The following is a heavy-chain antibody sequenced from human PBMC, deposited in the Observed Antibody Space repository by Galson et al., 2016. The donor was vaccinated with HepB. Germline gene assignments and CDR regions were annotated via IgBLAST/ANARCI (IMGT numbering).Heavy chain of an antibody. V-gene: IGHV3-48*01. CDR2: ISSTSDRV. CDR1: GFTFSTSN. D-gene: IGHD3-9*01. CDR3: ARGGWQSVTGYALDY. Sequence: SLRLSCAASGFTFSTSNMNWVRQAPGKGLQWVSYISSTSDRVHDADSVRGRFTISRDNARNSLYLQMKSLRADDTAVYFCARGGWQSVTGYALDYWGQGTLVTVSS. J-gene: IGHJ4*02.